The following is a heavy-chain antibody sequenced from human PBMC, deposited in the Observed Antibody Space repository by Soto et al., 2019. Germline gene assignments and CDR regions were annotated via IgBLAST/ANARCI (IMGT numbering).Heavy chain of an antibody. V-gene: IGHV1-8*01. CDR1: GYTFTSYD. CDR3: ARGVDAGVDV. J-gene: IGHJ6*02. Sequence: QVQLVQSGAEVTKPGASVKVSCKASGYTFTSYDINWVRQATGQGLEWMGWMSPNSGATGYAQKFRGXGXMXXDTSISTAYMELSNLRSEDTAIYYCARGVDAGVDVWGQGSTVTVSS. CDR2: MSPNSGAT. D-gene: IGHD1-1*01.